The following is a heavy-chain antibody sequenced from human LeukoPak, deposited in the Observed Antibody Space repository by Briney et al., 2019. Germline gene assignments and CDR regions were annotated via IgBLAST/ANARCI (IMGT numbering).Heavy chain of an antibody. CDR3: ARGRGTGQYYDYVWGSYRPYATYYFDY. V-gene: IGHV4-34*01. CDR1: GGSFSGYY. CDR2: INHSGST. D-gene: IGHD3-16*02. J-gene: IGHJ4*02. Sequence: PSETLSLTCAVYGGSFSGYYWSWIRQPPGKGLEWIGEINHSGSTKYNPSLESRDTISVDTCKNPSSLQLSSVTAEDTAVYYCARGRGTGQYYDYVWGSYRPYATYYFDYWGPGTLVTVCS.